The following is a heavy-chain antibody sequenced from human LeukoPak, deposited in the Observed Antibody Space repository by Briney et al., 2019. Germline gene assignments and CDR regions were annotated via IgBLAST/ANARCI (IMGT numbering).Heavy chain of an antibody. J-gene: IGHJ4*02. CDR2: IKQDGSKK. CDR1: GFTFSSYW. Sequence: GGSLRLSCAASGFTFSSYWMSWVRQAPGKGLEWVANIKQDGSKKYYVDSVKGRFTISRDNAKNSLYLQMNSLRAEDTAVYYCARGGAYYYDSSGYYETYYFDYWGQGTLVTVSS. V-gene: IGHV3-7*01. D-gene: IGHD3-22*01. CDR3: ARGGAYYYDSSGYYETYYFDY.